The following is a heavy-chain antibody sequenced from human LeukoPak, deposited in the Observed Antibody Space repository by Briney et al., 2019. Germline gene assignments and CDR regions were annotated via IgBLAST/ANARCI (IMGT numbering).Heavy chain of an antibody. CDR2: ISYDGSNK. CDR3: AKDHHYYGSGSSAGDY. V-gene: IGHV3-30*18. CDR1: GFTFSSYG. Sequence: GGSLRLSCAASGFTFSSYGMHWVRQAPGKGLEWVAVISYDGSNKYYADSVKGRFTISRDNSRNTLYLQMNSLRAEDMAVYYCAKDHHYYGSGSSAGDYWGQGTLVTVSS. D-gene: IGHD3-10*01. J-gene: IGHJ4*02.